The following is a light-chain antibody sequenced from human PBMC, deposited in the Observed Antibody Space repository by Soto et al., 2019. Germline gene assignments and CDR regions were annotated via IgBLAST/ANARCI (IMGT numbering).Light chain of an antibody. Sequence: DVQLTQSTSFLSASVGDRVAITCLASQGTSNYLAWYQQKAGKAPKLLIYATSTLQSGVPSRFSGSGSGTEFTLTISSLQPEDFATYYCQQLKTYPFTFGQGTRLEIK. J-gene: IGKJ5*01. V-gene: IGKV1-9*01. CDR3: QQLKTYPFT. CDR1: QGTSNY. CDR2: ATS.